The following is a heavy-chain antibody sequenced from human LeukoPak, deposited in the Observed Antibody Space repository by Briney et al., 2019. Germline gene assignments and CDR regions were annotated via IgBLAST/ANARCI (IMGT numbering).Heavy chain of an antibody. CDR3: ATNYCSGGSCTDSIYYYYGMDV. CDR1: GYTLTELS. J-gene: IGHJ6*02. Sequence: ASVKVSCKVSGYTLTELSMHWVRQAPGKGLEWMGSFDPEDGETIYAQKFQGRVTMTEDTSTDTAYMELSSLRSEDTAVYYCATNYCSGGSCTDSIYYYYGMDVWGQGTTVTVSS. CDR2: FDPEDGET. D-gene: IGHD2-15*01. V-gene: IGHV1-24*01.